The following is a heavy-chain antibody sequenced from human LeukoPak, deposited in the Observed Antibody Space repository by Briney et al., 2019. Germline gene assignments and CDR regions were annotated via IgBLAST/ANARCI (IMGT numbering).Heavy chain of an antibody. CDR3: ERETSSGYPSLDY. V-gene: IGHV3-48*02. D-gene: IGHD3-22*01. CDR2: ISSSSSTI. CDR1: GCTFSNYS. J-gene: IGHJ4*02. Sequence: GGSLRLSCAASGCTFSNYSMNWVRQAPGKGLEWVSYISSSSSTIYYADSVKGRFTISRDNAKNSLYLQMNSLRDEDTAVYYCERETSSGYPSLDYWGQGTLVTVSS.